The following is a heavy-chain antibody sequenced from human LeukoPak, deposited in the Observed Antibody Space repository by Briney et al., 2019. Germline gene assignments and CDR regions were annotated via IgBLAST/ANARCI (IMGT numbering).Heavy chain of an antibody. D-gene: IGHD2-15*01. Sequence: SETLSLTCAVYGGSFSGYYWSWIRQPPGKGLEWIGEINHSGSTNYNPSLKSRVTISVDTSKNQFSLKLSSVTAADTAVYYCARRGKGYCSGGSCYRFDYWGQGTLVTVSS. CDR1: GGSFSGYY. CDR3: ARRGKGYCSGGSCYRFDY. CDR2: INHSGST. V-gene: IGHV4-34*01. J-gene: IGHJ4*02.